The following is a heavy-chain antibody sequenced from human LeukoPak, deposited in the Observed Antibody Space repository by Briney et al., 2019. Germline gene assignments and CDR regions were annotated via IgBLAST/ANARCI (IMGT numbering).Heavy chain of an antibody. V-gene: IGHV4-34*01. Sequence: PSETLSLTCAVYGGSFSAYYWSWIRQPPGKGLEWIGEINHSGSTNYNPSLKRRVTILVDTSKNQFSLKLSSVTAADTAVYYCARGHSPVTTKVSYFQHWGQGTLVTVSS. CDR1: GGSFSAYY. CDR3: ARGHSPVTTKVSYFQH. D-gene: IGHD4-17*01. J-gene: IGHJ1*01. CDR2: INHSGST.